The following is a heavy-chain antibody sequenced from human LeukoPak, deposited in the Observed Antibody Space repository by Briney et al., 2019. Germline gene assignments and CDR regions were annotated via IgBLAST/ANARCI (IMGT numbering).Heavy chain of an antibody. Sequence: PGGSLRLSCAASGFTFSDYYMSWIRQAPGKGLEWVSYISSSGSTIYYADSVKGRFTISRDNAKNSLYLQMNSLGAEDTAVYYCASPYSNYAFDIWGQGTMVTVSS. V-gene: IGHV3-11*01. D-gene: IGHD4-11*01. J-gene: IGHJ3*02. CDR3: ASPYSNYAFDI. CDR1: GFTFSDYY. CDR2: ISSSGSTI.